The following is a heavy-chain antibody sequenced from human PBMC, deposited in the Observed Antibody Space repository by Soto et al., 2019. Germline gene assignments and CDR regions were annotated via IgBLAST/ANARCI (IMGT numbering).Heavy chain of an antibody. V-gene: IGHV1-69*13. CDR1: GGTFSSYA. D-gene: IGHD2-15*01. CDR3: ARDSPDAVAPSFDY. J-gene: IGHJ4*02. Sequence: SVKVSCKVSGGTFSSYAISWVRQAPGQGLEWMGGIIPIFGTANYAQKFQGRVTITADESTSTAYMELSSLRSGDTAVYYCARDSPDAVAPSFDYWGQGTLVTVSS. CDR2: IIPIFGTA.